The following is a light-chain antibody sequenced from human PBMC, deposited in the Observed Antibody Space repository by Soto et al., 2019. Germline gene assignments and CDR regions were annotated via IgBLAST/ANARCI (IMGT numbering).Light chain of an antibody. Sequence: EIVMTQSPATLSVSPGERATLSCRASQSVSSNLAWYQQKPGQAPRLLIYGASNRATGIPDRFSGSGSGTDFTLTIRRLEPEDFAVYYCQQYGSSPYTFGQGTKVDIK. J-gene: IGKJ2*01. CDR3: QQYGSSPYT. CDR1: QSVSSN. V-gene: IGKV3-20*01. CDR2: GAS.